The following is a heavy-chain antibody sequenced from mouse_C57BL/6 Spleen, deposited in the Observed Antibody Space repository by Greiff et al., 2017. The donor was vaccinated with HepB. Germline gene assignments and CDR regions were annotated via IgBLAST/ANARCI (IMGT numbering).Heavy chain of an antibody. CDR2: IDPSDSET. Sequence: QVHVKQPGAELVRPGSSVKLSCKASGYTFTSYGMHWVKQRPIQGLEWIGNIDPSDSETHYNQKFKDKATLTVDTSSSTAYMQLSSLTSEDSAVYYCARAGILGRSSWYFDVWGTGTTVTVSS. CDR3: ARAGILGRSSWYFDV. V-gene: IGHV1-52*01. D-gene: IGHD4-1*01. CDR1: GYTFTSYG. J-gene: IGHJ1*03.